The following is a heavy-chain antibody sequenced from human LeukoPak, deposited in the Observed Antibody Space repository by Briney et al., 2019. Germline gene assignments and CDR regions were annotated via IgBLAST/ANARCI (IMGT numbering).Heavy chain of an antibody. J-gene: IGHJ4*02. V-gene: IGHV3-21*01. Sequence: GGSLRLSCTVSGFTVSSNSMSWVRQAPGKGLEWVSSISVSNSYIYYADSVKGRFTISRDNAKNSLYLQMNSLRAEDTAVYYCATENYGALDYWGQGTLVTVSS. CDR3: ATENYGALDY. D-gene: IGHD4-17*01. CDR2: ISVSNSYI. CDR1: GFTVSSNS.